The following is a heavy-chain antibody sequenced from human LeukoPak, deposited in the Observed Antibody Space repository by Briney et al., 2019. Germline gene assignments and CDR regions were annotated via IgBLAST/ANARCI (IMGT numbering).Heavy chain of an antibody. CDR3: AKDKGAAAGTIDY. J-gene: IGHJ4*02. Sequence: PGRSLRLSCAASGFTFSSYGMHCVSPAPWRGLVWVAVISYDVSYQYYTDSVKGRLTISRDNSKITLFLQMNSLRAEDTAVYYCAKDKGAAAGTIDYWGQGTLVTVSS. CDR2: ISYDVSYQ. CDR1: GFTFSSYG. D-gene: IGHD6-13*01. V-gene: IGHV3-30*18.